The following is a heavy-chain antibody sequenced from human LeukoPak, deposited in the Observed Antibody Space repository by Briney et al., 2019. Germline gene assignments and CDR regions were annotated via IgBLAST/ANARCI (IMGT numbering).Heavy chain of an antibody. CDR1: GFTVSSNY. CDR2: ISGSGGST. CDR3: AKGGIHSSGWYYFDY. V-gene: IGHV3-23*01. Sequence: GGSLRLSCAASGFTVSSNYMSWVRQAPGKGLEWVSAISGSGGSTYYADSVKGRFTISRDNSKNTLYLQMNSLRAEDTAVYYCAKGGIHSSGWYYFDYWGQGTLVTVSS. D-gene: IGHD6-19*01. J-gene: IGHJ4*02.